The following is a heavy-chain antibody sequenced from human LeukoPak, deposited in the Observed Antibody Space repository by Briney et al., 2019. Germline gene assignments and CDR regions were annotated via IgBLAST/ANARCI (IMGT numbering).Heavy chain of an antibody. CDR3: TVSGDWNDGGFWFDP. Sequence: GGSLRLSCAASGFTFSSSAMSWVRQVPGKGLEWVSGISASGGSTYYADSVRGRFTISRDNSKNTLYLQMNSLRAEDTAVYYCTVSGDWNDGGFWFDPWGQGTLVTVSS. CDR2: ISASGGST. CDR1: GFTFSSSA. D-gene: IGHD1-1*01. V-gene: IGHV3-23*01. J-gene: IGHJ5*02.